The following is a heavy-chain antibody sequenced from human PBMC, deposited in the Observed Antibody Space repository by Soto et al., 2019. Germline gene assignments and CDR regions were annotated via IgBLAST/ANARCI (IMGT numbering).Heavy chain of an antibody. V-gene: IGHV1-46*01. D-gene: IGHD3-3*01. J-gene: IGHJ4*02. CDR3: ARDGDFWRWDY. Sequence: VSVKVSCKAPGYTFTSYYMHWVRQAPGQGLEWMGIINPTGGSTTYAQKFQGRVTMTRDTPTSTVYMELSSLRFEDTAVYYCARDGDFWRWDYWGQGTRVTVSS. CDR2: INPTGGST. CDR1: GYTFTSYY.